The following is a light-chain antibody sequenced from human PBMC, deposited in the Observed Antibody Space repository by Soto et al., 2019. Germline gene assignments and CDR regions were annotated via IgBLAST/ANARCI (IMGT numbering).Light chain of an antibody. CDR2: AAS. J-gene: IGKJ1*01. CDR1: QDISSY. V-gene: IGKV1-9*01. Sequence: DIQLTQSPSFLSASVGDRVIITCRASQDISSYLAWYQQRPGKVPRFLTHAASTLQSGVPSRFSAAGSGTTFTLTFSSLQPEDIATYYCQQLNRFPRTFGQGTKVE. CDR3: QQLNRFPRT.